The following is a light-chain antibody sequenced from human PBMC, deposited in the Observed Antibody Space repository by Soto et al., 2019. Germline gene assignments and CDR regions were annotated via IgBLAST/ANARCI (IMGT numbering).Light chain of an antibody. CDR3: QQYGSSPHT. J-gene: IGKJ1*01. CDR1: QSVVGSY. Sequence: EIVLTQSPGTLSLSPGERATLSCRASQSVVGSYLAWYQQKPGQAPRLLIYGASSRATGIPDRFSGSGSGTDFTLTISRLEPEDFAVYYCQQYGSSPHTFGQGTKVEIK. CDR2: GAS. V-gene: IGKV3-20*01.